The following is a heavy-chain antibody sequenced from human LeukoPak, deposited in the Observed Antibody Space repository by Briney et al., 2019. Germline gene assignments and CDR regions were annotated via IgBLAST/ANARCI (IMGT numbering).Heavy chain of an antibody. CDR3: ARVFRGVVTSNWFDP. Sequence: SETPSLTCTVSGVSINGNYWTWIRQLPGKGLEWIGFVSDTGDTDYNPSLKSRLTISADTSKSQLSLSLSSVTAADTALYYCARVFRGVVTSNWFDPWGQGTLVTVSS. J-gene: IGHJ5*02. D-gene: IGHD3-3*01. V-gene: IGHV4-59*01. CDR1: GVSINGNY. CDR2: VSDTGDT.